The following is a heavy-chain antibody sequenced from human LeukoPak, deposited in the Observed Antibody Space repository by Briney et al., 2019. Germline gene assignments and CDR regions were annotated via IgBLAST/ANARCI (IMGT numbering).Heavy chain of an antibody. V-gene: IGHV3-48*01. J-gene: IGHJ4*02. CDR3: ARGTGYGHYFDY. Sequence: PGGSLRLSCAASGFTFSNFPINWVRQAPGKGLEWVSYISSSSGNTIYYADSVKGRFTISRDNAKDSLYLQMNSLRAEDTAIYYCARGTGYGHYFDYWGQGTLVTVSS. D-gene: IGHD5-12*01. CDR2: ISSSSGNTI. CDR1: GFTFSNFP.